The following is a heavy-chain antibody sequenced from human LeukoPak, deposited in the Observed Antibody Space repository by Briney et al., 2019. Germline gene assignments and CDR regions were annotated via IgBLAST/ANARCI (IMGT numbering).Heavy chain of an antibody. J-gene: IGHJ5*02. CDR3: ATGLRSPEVRGVTTRFDP. CDR2: INHSGST. D-gene: IGHD3-10*01. Sequence: SETLSLTCAVYGASFSGYYWSWIRQPPGKGLEWIGEINHSGSTNYNPSLKSRVTISVDTSENQFSLKLSSVTAADTAVYYCATGLRSPEVRGVTTRFDPWGQGTLVTVSS. CDR1: GASFSGYY. V-gene: IGHV4-34*01.